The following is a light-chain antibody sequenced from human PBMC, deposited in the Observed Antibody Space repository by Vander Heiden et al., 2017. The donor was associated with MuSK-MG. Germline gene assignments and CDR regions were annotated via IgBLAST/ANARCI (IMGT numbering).Light chain of an antibody. V-gene: IGLV2-8*01. CDR3: SSYAGSNNLL. CDR1: SSDVGSYNY. J-gene: IGLJ2*01. CDR2: EIS. Sequence: PSASGSRGQSVTISCTGPSSDVGSYNYVSWYQQHPGKVPKLMIYEISKRPSGVPDRFSGSKSGSTASLTVSGLQAEDEADYYCSSYAGSNNLLFGGGTKLTVL.